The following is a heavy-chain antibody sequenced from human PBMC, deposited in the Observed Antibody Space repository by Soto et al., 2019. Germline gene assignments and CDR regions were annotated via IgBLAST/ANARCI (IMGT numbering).Heavy chain of an antibody. Sequence: QVQLVESGGGVVQPGRSLRLSCAASGFTFSSYGMHWVRQAPGKGLEWVAVISYDGSNKYYADSVKGRFTISRDNSKNTLYPQMNSLRAEDTAVYYCAKNHGSGSGGWFDPWGPGNPGHRLL. CDR2: ISYDGSNK. CDR3: AKNHGSGSGGWFDP. CDR1: GFTFSSYG. V-gene: IGHV3-30*18. J-gene: IGHJ5*02. D-gene: IGHD3-10*01.